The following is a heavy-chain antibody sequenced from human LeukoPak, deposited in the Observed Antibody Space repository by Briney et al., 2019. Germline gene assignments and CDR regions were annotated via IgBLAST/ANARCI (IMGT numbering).Heavy chain of an antibody. D-gene: IGHD3-10*01. CDR1: GGSFSGYY. CDR3: ARGRVSHTINGYYYGSGSTYYFDY. V-gene: IGHV4-34*01. CDR2: INHSGST. Sequence: KPSETLSLTCAVYGGSFSGYYWSWIRQPPGKGLEWIGEINHSGSTNYNPSLKSRVTISVDTSKNQFSLKLSSVTAADTAVYYCARGRVSHTINGYYYGSGSTYYFDYWGQGTLVTVSS. J-gene: IGHJ4*02.